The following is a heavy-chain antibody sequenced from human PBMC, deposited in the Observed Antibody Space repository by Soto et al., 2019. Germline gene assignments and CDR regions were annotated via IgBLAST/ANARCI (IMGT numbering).Heavy chain of an antibody. J-gene: IGHJ4*02. CDR2: ISYDGSNK. V-gene: IGHV3-30*18. CDR3: AKGGSDSVEYYFDY. CDR1: GFTFSSYG. Sequence: QVQLVESGGGVVQPGRSLRLSCAASGFTFSSYGMHWVRQAPGKGLEWVAVISYDGSNKYYADSVKGRFTISRDNSKNTRYLHMNSLRAEDTAVYYCAKGGSDSVEYYFDYWGQGTLVTASS. D-gene: IGHD3-10*01.